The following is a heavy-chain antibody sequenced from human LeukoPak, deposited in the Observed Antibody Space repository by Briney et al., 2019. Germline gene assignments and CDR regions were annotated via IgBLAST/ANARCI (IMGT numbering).Heavy chain of an antibody. CDR1: GCSISNSY. V-gene: IGHV4-59*01. J-gene: IGHJ3*02. CDR3: ARLHLDFASRAGTASDI. Sequence: SETLSLTCTVSGCSISNSYWSWIRQPPGKGLEWIGYIYYSGSTNYNPPLKSRVTISVETSKYQFSLKLSSVTAADTAVYYCARLHLDFASRAGTASDIWGQGTMVTVSS. CDR2: IYYSGST. D-gene: IGHD1-1*01.